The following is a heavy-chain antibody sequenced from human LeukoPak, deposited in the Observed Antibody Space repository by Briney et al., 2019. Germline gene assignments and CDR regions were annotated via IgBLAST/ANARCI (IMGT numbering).Heavy chain of an antibody. Sequence: GRSLRLSCAASGFTFNNYAMHWVRQAPGKGLEWVAVISYDGSNKYYADSVKGRFTISGDSSKNTLYLQMNSLRAEDTAVYYCARDGGYRSGTSCYSYFDYWGQGTLVTVSS. J-gene: IGHJ4*02. CDR2: ISYDGSNK. CDR3: ARDGGYRSGTSCYSYFDY. D-gene: IGHD2-2*01. V-gene: IGHV3-30*04. CDR1: GFTFNNYA.